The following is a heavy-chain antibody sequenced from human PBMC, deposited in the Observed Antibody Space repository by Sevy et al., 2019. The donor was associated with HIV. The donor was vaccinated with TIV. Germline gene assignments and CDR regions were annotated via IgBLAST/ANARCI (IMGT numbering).Heavy chain of an antibody. CDR2: IKQDGSEK. D-gene: IGHD1-26*01. CDR3: ARSGGSYDYGMDV. V-gene: IGHV3-7*01. Sequence: WSLRLSCAASEFTFSSYWMSWVRQAPGKGLEWVANIKQDGSEKYYVDSVKGQFTISRDNAKNSLYLQMNSLRAEDTAVYYCARSGGSYDYGMDVWGQGTTVTVSS. CDR1: EFTFSSYW. J-gene: IGHJ6*02.